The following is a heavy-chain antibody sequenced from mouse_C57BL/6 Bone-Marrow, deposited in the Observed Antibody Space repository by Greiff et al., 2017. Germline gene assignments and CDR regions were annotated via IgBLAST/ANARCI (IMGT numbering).Heavy chain of an antibody. D-gene: IGHD1-1*01. Sequence: EVQGVESGEGLVKPGGSLKLSCAASGFTFSSYAMSWVRQTPEKRLEWVAYISSGGDYIYYADTLKGRSTISRDNASNTLFLQMSSLKSEDTAMYYCTRGRTTLVEFDYWGQGTTLTVAS. CDR3: TRGRTTLVEFDY. J-gene: IGHJ2*01. CDR1: GFTFSSYA. V-gene: IGHV5-9-1*02. CDR2: ISSGGDYI.